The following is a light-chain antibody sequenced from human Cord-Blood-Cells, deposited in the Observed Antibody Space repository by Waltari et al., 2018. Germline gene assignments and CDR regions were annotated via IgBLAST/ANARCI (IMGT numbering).Light chain of an antibody. CDR3: SSYTSSSTVV. J-gene: IGLJ2*01. Sequence: QSALTQPASVSGSPGQSLTISCTGTSRDVGGYNYFSWYQQHPGKAPKLMIYDVSNRPSGVSNRFSGSKSGNTASLTISGLQAEDEADYYCSSYTSSSTVVFGGGTKLTVL. V-gene: IGLV2-14*01. CDR1: SRDVGGYNY. CDR2: DVS.